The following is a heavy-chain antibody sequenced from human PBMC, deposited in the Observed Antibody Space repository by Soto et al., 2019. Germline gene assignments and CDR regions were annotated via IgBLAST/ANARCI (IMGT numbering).Heavy chain of an antibody. V-gene: IGHV3-23*01. D-gene: IGHD1-26*01. Sequence: PGGSLRLSCAASGFTFSSSAMTWVRQAPGKELEWVSSISGSGGSTFYADSVKGRFTISRDNSKNTLYLQMNSLRAEDTAVYHCAKDRKWDPTHSLDHWGQGTLVTVSS. CDR2: ISGSGGST. J-gene: IGHJ4*02. CDR1: GFTFSSSA. CDR3: AKDRKWDPTHSLDH.